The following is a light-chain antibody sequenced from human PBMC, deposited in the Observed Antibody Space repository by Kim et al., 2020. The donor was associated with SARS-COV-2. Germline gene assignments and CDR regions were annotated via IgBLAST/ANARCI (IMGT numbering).Light chain of an antibody. J-gene: IGKJ1*01. V-gene: IGKV1-9*01. CDR3: QHLDAYPPWT. CDR1: QGISSY. CDR2: AAS. Sequence: DIQLTQSPSFLSASVGDRVTITCRASQGISSYLAWYQQEAGKAPKLLIYAASTLQSGVPSRFSGSGSGTEFTLTISSLQPEDFATYDCQHLDAYPPWTFGQGTKLEI.